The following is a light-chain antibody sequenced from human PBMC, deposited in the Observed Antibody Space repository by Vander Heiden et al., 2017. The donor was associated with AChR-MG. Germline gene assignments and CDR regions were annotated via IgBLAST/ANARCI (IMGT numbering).Light chain of an antibody. Sequence: SYELTQPPSVSVSPGQTASITCSGVKLGDKYVYWYQQKAGQSPVLVIYQDAKRPSGIPGRFSGSNSGNTATLTISGTQAMDEADYYCQAWDSGTVVFGGGTKLTV. V-gene: IGLV3-1*01. CDR2: QDA. CDR1: KLGDKY. J-gene: IGLJ2*01. CDR3: QAWDSGTVV.